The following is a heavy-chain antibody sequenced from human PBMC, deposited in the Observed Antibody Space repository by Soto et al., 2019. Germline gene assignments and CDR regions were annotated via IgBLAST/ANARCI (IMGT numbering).Heavy chain of an antibody. Sequence: QVQLVESGGGVVQPGRSRRLSCAASGCSFGSYAMHWVRQAPGKGLEWVAVLSYDGSNKYYADSVKGRFTISRDNSKNTLYLQMNSLRADDTAVYYCARENCSGGSCYSEYYYYYGMDVWGQGTTVTVSS. CDR2: LSYDGSNK. J-gene: IGHJ6*02. V-gene: IGHV3-30-3*01. CDR3: ARENCSGGSCYSEYYYYYGMDV. CDR1: GCSFGSYA. D-gene: IGHD2-15*01.